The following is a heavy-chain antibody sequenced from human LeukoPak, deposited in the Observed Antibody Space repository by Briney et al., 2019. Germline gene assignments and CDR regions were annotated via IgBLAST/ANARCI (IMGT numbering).Heavy chain of an antibody. Sequence: GASVKVSCKASGYTFTSYYMHWVRQAPGQGLEWMGIINPSGGSTSYAQKFQGRVTMTRDMSTSTVYMELSSLRSEDTAVYYCARESLHSYYYDSSGYNCWGQGTLVTVSS. CDR3: ARESLHSYYYDSSGYNC. D-gene: IGHD3-22*01. J-gene: IGHJ4*02. V-gene: IGHV1-46*01. CDR2: INPSGGST. CDR1: GYTFTSYY.